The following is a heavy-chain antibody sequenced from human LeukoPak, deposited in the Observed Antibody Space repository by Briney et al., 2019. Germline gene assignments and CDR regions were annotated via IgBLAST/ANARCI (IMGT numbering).Heavy chain of an antibody. CDR3: ARADGYSYGDDY. CDR1: GYTFTSYD. D-gene: IGHD5-18*01. Sequence: ASVKVSCKASGYTFTSYDINWVRQATGQVLEWMGWMNPNSGNTGYAQKFQGRVTMTRNTSISTAYMELSSLRSEDTAVYYCARADGYSYGDDYWGQGTLVTVSS. J-gene: IGHJ4*02. CDR2: MNPNSGNT. V-gene: IGHV1-8*01.